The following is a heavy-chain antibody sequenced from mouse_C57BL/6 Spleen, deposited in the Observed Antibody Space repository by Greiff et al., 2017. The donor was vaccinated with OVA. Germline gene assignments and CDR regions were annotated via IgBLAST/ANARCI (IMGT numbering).Heavy chain of an antibody. CDR2: INPSNGGT. CDR1: GYTFTSYW. CDR3: ARPRYYGSSYPYY. V-gene: IGHV1-53*01. J-gene: IGHJ2*01. Sequence: QVQLKQPGTELVKPGASVKLSCKASGYTFTSYWMHWVKQRPGQGLEWIGNINPSNGGTNYNEKFKSKATLTVDKPSSTAYMQLSSLTSEDSAVYYCARPRYYGSSYPYYWGQGTTLTVSS. D-gene: IGHD1-1*01.